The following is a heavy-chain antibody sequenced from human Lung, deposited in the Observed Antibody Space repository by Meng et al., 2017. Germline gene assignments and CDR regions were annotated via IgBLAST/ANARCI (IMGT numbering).Heavy chain of an antibody. CDR3: ARDRDGYASFDH. V-gene: IGHV1-2*06. Sequence: QVQLVQSGAEVRKPGASLQVSCETSGYIFTDFQIHWVRQAPGQGLEWMGRITPNSGGANYAQKFQGRVTMTRDTSIRTAYMDLSRLTSGDTAIYYCARDRDGYASFDHWGQGTLVTVSS. D-gene: IGHD5-24*01. J-gene: IGHJ4*02. CDR2: ITPNSGGA. CDR1: GYIFTDFQ.